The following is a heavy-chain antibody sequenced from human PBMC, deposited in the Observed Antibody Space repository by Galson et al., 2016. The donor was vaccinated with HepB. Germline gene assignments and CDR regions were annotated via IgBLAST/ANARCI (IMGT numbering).Heavy chain of an antibody. CDR2: IYTTGET. V-gene: IGHV3-53*01. J-gene: IGHJ6*02. Sequence: SLRLSCAASGFSVSKNYIMWVRQAPGRGLKWVSVIYTTGETYYEDSVEGRFTISRDDSKNMVYLHMNSVRADDSAHYFCARELDINYSGMDVWGRGTTVIVSS. D-gene: IGHD5-12*01. CDR3: ARELDINYSGMDV. CDR1: GFSVSKNY.